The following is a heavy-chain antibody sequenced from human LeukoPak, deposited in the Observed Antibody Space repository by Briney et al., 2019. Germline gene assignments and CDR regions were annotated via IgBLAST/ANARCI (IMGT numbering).Heavy chain of an antibody. D-gene: IGHD6-6*01. J-gene: IGHJ6*03. V-gene: IGHV4-39*07. CDR3: ASRIAARDYYMDV. CDR1: GGSISSSSYY. Sequence: PSETLSLTCTVSGGSISSSSYYWGWIRQPPGKGLEWIGSIYYSGSTYYSPSLKSRVTISVDASRNQFSLNLSSVTAADTAVYYCASRIAARDYYMDVWGKGTTVTVSS. CDR2: IYYSGST.